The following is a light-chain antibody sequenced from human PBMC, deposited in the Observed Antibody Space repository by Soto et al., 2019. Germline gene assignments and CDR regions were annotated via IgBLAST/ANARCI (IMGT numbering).Light chain of an antibody. J-gene: IGKJ3*01. CDR2: LGS. V-gene: IGKV2-28*01. CDR3: MQALQTPFT. Sequence: DIVMTQFPLSLPVTPGEPASISCRSSQSLVQKNGYTYLDWYLQKPGQSPQLLIYLGSYRASGVPDRFSGSGSGAVFTLKISRVEAEDVGVYYCMQALQTPFTFGPGTKVDIK. CDR1: QSLVQKNGYTY.